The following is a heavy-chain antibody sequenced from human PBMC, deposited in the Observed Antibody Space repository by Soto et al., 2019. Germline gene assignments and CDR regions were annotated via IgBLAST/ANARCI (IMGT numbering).Heavy chain of an antibody. J-gene: IGHJ4*02. Sequence: QVQLVESGGGVVQPGRSLRLSCAGSGFTFSNYGLHWVRQAPGKGLEWVAVISYDGSHKYYADSVKGRFTISRDNSNNMLYLQMDSLRAEDTGVYYCAKDGAPPYCCRSRCRPAGAYWGQGTLVTVSS. D-gene: IGHD2-21*01. CDR1: GFTFSNYG. CDR3: AKDGAPPYCCRSRCRPAGAY. V-gene: IGHV3-30*18. CDR2: ISYDGSHK.